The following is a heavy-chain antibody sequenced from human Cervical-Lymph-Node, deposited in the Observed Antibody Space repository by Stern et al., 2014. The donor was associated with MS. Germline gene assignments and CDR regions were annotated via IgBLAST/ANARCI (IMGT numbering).Heavy chain of an antibody. J-gene: IGHJ4*01. V-gene: IGHV1-2*02. Sequence: QLVQSGAEAKAPGASMKVSCRASGYIFTDYYLHWVRQAPGQGLEWLGGINPNSGGTNYAQNFQGRVTMTRDTSISTAYMELRWLGYADTAVYYCARGSGTAYDLRGDYWGQGTLVTVSS. CDR2: INPNSGGT. CDR1: GYIFTDYY. CDR3: ARGSGTAYDLRGDY. D-gene: IGHD3-3*01.